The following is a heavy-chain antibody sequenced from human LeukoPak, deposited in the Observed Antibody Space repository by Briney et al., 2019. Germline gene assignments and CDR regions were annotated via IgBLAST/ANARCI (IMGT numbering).Heavy chain of an antibody. CDR1: GFTFAEYS. V-gene: IGHV3-43*01. D-gene: IGHD6-19*01. CDR3: TKEHSSGWPTIDC. CDR2: INRNGGAI. J-gene: IGHJ4*02. Sequence: GGSLRLSCSASGFTFAEYSMHWVRQAPGKGLEWVSVINRNGGAIQYADSVKGRTNISRDNSKNSLYLQMNSLRTEDTALYYCTKEHSSGWPTIDCWGQGTLVTVSS.